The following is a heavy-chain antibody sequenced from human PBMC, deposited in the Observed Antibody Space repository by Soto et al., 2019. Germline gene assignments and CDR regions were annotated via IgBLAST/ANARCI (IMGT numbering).Heavy chain of an antibody. CDR1: GGTFISYT. D-gene: IGHD2-21*01. V-gene: IGHV1-69*08. CDR3: ARDVDTFVAPPAWFDP. Sequence: QVQLVQSGAEVKRPGSSVKVSCKASGGTFISYTVSWVRQAPGQGPEWMGRIIPLLDKPIYAQKFQGRVTISADKSTSTVYMELNSLTSEDTAIYYCARDVDTFVAPPAWFDPWGQGTLVTVSS. CDR2: IIPLLDKP. J-gene: IGHJ5*02.